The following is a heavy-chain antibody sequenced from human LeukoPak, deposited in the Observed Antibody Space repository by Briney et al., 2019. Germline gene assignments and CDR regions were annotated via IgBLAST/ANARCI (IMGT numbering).Heavy chain of an antibody. CDR3: ARDLHKVYSSGWYSPLFGY. CDR1: GFTFSSYS. CDR2: ISSSSSYI. J-gene: IGHJ4*02. D-gene: IGHD6-19*01. Sequence: GGSLRLSCAASGFTFSSYSMNWVRQAPGKGLEWVSSISSSSSYIYYADSVKGRFTISRDNAKNSLYLQMNSPRAEDTAVYYCARDLHKVYSSGWYSPLFGYWGQGTLVTVSS. V-gene: IGHV3-21*01.